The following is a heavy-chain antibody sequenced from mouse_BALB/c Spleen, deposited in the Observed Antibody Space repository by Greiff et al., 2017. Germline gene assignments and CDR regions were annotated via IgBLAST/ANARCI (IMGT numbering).Heavy chain of an antibody. V-gene: IGHV5-6*01. J-gene: IGHJ4*01. CDR1: GFTFSSYG. CDR2: ISSGGSYT. Sequence: EVKLVESGGDLVKPGGSLKLSCAASGFTFSSYGMSWVRQTPDKRLEWVATISSGGSYTYYPDSVKGRFTISRDNAKNTLYLQMSSLKSEDTAMYYCARQGAYGYDDYAMDYWGQGTSVTVSS. CDR3: ARQGAYGYDDYAMDY. D-gene: IGHD2-2*01.